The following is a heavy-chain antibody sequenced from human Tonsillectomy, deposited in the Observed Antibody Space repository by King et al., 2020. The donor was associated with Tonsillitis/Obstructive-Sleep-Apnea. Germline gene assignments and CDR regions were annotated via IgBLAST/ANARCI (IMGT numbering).Heavy chain of an antibody. CDR1: GGSFSGYY. J-gene: IGHJ5*02. CDR2: INHSGST. CDR3: ARGGRGYSYGKGPNWFDP. V-gene: IGHV4-34*01. D-gene: IGHD5-18*01. Sequence: VQLQQWGAGLLKPSETLSLTCAVYGGSFSGYYWSWIRQPPGKGLEWIGEINHSGSTNYNPSLKSRVTISVDTSKNQFSLKLSSVTAADPAVYYCARGGRGYSYGKGPNWFDPWGQGTLVTVSS.